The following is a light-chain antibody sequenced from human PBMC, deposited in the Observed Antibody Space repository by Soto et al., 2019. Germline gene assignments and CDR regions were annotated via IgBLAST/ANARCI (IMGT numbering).Light chain of an antibody. J-gene: IGKJ5*01. CDR3: QQYASSST. CDR2: GAS. Sequence: EIVLTQSPGTLSLSPGERATLSCRASQSVSSSYLAWYQQKPGQAPRLLIYGASSRATGIPDRFSGSGSGTDFTLTISRLEPEDFAVYYRQQYASSSTFCQGTRLEI. CDR1: QSVSSSY. V-gene: IGKV3-20*01.